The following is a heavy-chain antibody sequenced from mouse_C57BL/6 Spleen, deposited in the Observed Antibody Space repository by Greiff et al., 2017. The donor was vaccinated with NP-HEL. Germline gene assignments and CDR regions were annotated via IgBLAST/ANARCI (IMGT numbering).Heavy chain of an antibody. CDR3: ARHDWDEGYYFDY. V-gene: IGHV5-6*01. D-gene: IGHD4-1*01. CDR1: GFTFSSYG. J-gene: IGHJ2*01. CDR2: ISSGGSYT. Sequence: VQLKESGGDLVKPGGSLKLSCAASGFTFSSYGMSWVRQTPDKRLEWVATISSGGSYTYYPDSVKGRFTISRDNAKNTLYLQMSSLKSEDTAMYYCARHDWDEGYYFDYWGQGTTLTVSS.